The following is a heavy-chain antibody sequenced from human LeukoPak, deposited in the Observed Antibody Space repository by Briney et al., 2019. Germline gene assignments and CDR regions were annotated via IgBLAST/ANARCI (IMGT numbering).Heavy chain of an antibody. Sequence: SETLSLTCTVSGYSISSGYYWGWIRQPPGKGLEWIGSIYHSGSTYYNPSLKSRVTISVDTSKNQFSLKLSSVAAADTAVYYCAGGNGPFDYWGQGTLVTVSS. CDR1: GYSISSGYY. V-gene: IGHV4-38-2*02. D-gene: IGHD4-11*01. CDR3: AGGNGPFDY. CDR2: IYHSGST. J-gene: IGHJ4*02.